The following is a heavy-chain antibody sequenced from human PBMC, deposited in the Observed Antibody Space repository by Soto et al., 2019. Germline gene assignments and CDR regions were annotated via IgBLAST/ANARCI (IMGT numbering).Heavy chain of an antibody. D-gene: IGHD2-15*01. V-gene: IGHV3-66*01. CDR3: TRDDVHCSGGRCYGVPMDV. CDR1: GFTVSSKY. J-gene: IGHJ6*04. Sequence: EVQLVESGGGLVQPGGSLRLSCAASGFTVSSKYMSWVRQAPGKGLEWVPLIQGGGSTYYAGSVKGSFTISRDNSENPLVFQVKSLRVEATAVYSCTRDDVHCSGGRCYGVPMDVWGKGTTVTVSA. CDR2: IQGGGST.